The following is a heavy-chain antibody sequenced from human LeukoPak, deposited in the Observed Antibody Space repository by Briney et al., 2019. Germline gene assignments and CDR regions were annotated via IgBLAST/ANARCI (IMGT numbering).Heavy chain of an antibody. CDR3: ARDRGYSYGYWFDP. D-gene: IGHD5-18*01. V-gene: IGHV4-34*09. CDR1: GGSFSGYY. J-gene: IGHJ5*02. CDR2: INHSGST. Sequence: NPSETLSLTCAVYGGSFSGYYWSWIRQPPGKGLEWIGEINHSGSTNYNPSLKSRVTISVDTSKNQFSLKLSSVTAADTAVYYCARDRGYSYGYWFDPWGQGTLVTVSS.